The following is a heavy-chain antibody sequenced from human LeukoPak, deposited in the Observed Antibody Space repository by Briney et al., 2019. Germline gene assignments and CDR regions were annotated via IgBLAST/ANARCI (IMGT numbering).Heavy chain of an antibody. V-gene: IGHV1-46*03. J-gene: IGHJ4*02. D-gene: IGHD6-19*01. Sequence: GASVKVSCKASGYTFTRYHMHWVRQAPGQGLEWMGIIQPSGGSTSYAQKFQGRVTMTRVTSTSTVYMELSSLRSEDTAVYYCARGAVAGRRFDYWGQGTLVTVSS. CDR2: IQPSGGST. CDR3: ARGAVAGRRFDY. CDR1: GYTFTRYH.